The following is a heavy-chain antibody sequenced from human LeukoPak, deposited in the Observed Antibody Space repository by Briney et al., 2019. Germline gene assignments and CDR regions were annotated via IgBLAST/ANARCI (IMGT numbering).Heavy chain of an antibody. CDR1: GYTFTSYG. CDR3: ARLHYDSSGYPYFDY. J-gene: IGHJ4*02. D-gene: IGHD3-22*01. V-gene: IGHV1-18*01. CDR2: ISAYNGNT. Sequence: ASVKVSCKASGYTFTSYGISWVRQAPGQGLEWMGWISAYNGNTNYAQKLQGRVTMTTDTSTSAAYMELRSLRSDDTAVYYCARLHYDSSGYPYFDYWGQGTLVTVSS.